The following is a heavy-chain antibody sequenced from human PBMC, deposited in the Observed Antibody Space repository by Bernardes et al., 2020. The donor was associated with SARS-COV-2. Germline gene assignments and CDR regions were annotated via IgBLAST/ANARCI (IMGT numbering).Heavy chain of an antibody. D-gene: IGHD3-10*02. CDR3: AKDIFGWSFDH. V-gene: IGHV3-23*03. Sequence: GGSLRLSCVASGFMFSDNAMAWVRQAPGKGLEWVSGSGADEHTHYADSVKGRFTISRDNSKNSLHLQMTNLRVEDTGVYYCAKDIFGWSFDHWGQGIMVTVAS. CDR2: SGADEHT. CDR1: GFMFSDNA. J-gene: IGHJ5*02.